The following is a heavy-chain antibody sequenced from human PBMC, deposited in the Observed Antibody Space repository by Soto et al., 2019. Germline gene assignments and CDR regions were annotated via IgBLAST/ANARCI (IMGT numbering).Heavy chain of an antibody. V-gene: IGHV3-33*01. CDR1: GFTFSSYG. J-gene: IGHJ6*02. CDR2: IWYDGSNK. Sequence: GGYLRLSCAASGFTFSSYGMHWVRQAPGKGLEWVAVIWYDGSNKYYADSVKGRFTISRDNSKNTLYLQMNSLRAEDTAVYYCARDPSGSYLYYYYGMDVWGQGTAVTVSS. CDR3: ARDPSGSYLYYYYGMDV. D-gene: IGHD1-26*01.